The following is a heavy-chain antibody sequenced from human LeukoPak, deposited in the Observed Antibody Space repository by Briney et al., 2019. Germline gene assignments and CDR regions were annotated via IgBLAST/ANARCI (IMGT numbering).Heavy chain of an antibody. V-gene: IGHV3-21*01. D-gene: IGHD2-2*01. CDR3: ARGRSSIPPYYMDV. Sequence: GGSLRLSCAASGFTFSSYSMNWVRQAPGKGLEWVSSISSSSSYIYYAGSVKGRFTISRHNAKNSLYLQMNSLRAEDTAVYYCARGRSSIPPYYMDVWGKGTTVTVSS. J-gene: IGHJ6*03. CDR2: ISSSSSYI. CDR1: GFTFSSYS.